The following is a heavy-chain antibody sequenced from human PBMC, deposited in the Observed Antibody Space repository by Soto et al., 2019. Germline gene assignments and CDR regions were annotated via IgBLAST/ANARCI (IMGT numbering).Heavy chain of an antibody. CDR3: ARTGLQIIQATSYYYGLDV. CDR2: IWHDGTNR. CDR1: GFTFNSFG. J-gene: IGHJ6*02. Sequence: QVQLVESGGGVVQPGTSLRLSCEASGFTFNSFGMPWVRQAPGKGLEWVEMIWHDGTNRYYVDSVKGRFTISRDNSKDTLYLQMNNLRAEDTAVYYCARTGLQIIQATSYYYGLDVWGQGTTVTVSS. D-gene: IGHD3-3*01. V-gene: IGHV3-33*01.